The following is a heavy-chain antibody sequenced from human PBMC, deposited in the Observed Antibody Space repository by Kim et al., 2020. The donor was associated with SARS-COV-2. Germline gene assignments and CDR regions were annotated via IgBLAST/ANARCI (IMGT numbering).Heavy chain of an antibody. V-gene: IGHV1-69*13. J-gene: IGHJ3*02. Sequence: SVKVSCKASGGTFSSYAISWVRQAPGQGLEWMGGIIPIFGTANYAQKFQGRVTITADESTSTAYMELSSLRSEDTAVYYCARARVVTVTTHDAFDIWGQGTMVTVSS. CDR1: GGTFSSYA. CDR2: IIPIFGTA. CDR3: ARARVVTVTTHDAFDI. D-gene: IGHD4-17*01.